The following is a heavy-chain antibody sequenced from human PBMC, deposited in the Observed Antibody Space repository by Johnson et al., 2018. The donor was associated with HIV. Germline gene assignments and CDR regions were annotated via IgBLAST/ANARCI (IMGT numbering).Heavy chain of an antibody. Sequence: QVLLVESGGGVVQPGRSLRLSCAASGFTFSSYGIHWVRQAPGKGLEWVTVTSYDGSNTYSGDSVKGRFTISRDNAKNSLYLQMNSLRAKDTALYYCARETNYYDSSGGLGLDIWGQGTGVTVSS. V-gene: IGHV3-30*03. D-gene: IGHD3-22*01. CDR3: ARETNYYDSSGGLGLDI. J-gene: IGHJ3*02. CDR2: TSYDGSNT. CDR1: GFTFSSYG.